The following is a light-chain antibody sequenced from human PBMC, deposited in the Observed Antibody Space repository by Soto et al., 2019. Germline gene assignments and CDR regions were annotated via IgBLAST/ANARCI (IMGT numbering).Light chain of an antibody. CDR1: QSISSY. CDR3: QQSFSTPYT. CDR2: AAS. Sequence: DIQMTQSPSSLSASVGDRVTINCRASQSISSYLNWYQQKPGKAPKVLINAASSLQSGVPSRFSGSGSGTDFTLTISSLQAEDFATYYCQQSFSTPYTFGQGTKLEIK. J-gene: IGKJ2*01. V-gene: IGKV1-39*01.